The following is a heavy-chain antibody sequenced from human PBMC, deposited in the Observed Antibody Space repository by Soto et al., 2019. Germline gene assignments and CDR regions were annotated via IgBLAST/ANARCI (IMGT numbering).Heavy chain of an antibody. J-gene: IGHJ5*02. CDR1: GGPISSSSYY. CDR3: ARLGRVAATLFWFDP. Sequence: SETLSLTCTVSGGPISSSSYYWGWIRQPPGKGLEWIGSIYYSGSTYYNPSLKSRVTISVDTSKNQFSLKLSSVTAADTAVYYCARLGRVAATLFWFDPWGQGTLVTVS. V-gene: IGHV4-39*01. CDR2: IYYSGST. D-gene: IGHD2-15*01.